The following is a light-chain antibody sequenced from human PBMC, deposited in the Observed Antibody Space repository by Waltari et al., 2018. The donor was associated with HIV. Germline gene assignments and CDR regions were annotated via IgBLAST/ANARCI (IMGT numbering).Light chain of an antibody. Sequence: QSALTQPPPAPGSPGQPVTLSSSGTSSHIGAFVPWYQQHSGKAPKLMIYEVTKRPSGVPDRFSGSTSGNTASLTVSGLQAEDEADYYCGSYTGDESPDVVFGEGTKLTVL. CDR2: EVT. V-gene: IGLV2-8*01. CDR3: GSYTGDESPDVV. CDR1: SSHIGAF. J-gene: IGLJ2*01.